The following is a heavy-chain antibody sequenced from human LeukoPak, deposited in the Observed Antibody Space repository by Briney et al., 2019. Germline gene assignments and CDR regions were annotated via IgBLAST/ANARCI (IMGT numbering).Heavy chain of an antibody. J-gene: IGHJ4*01. D-gene: IGHD3-22*01. CDR3: ARDPTLYDSRQKGFDY. V-gene: IGHV4-39*07. CDR1: GGSISSGGYY. Sequence: SETLSLTCTVSGGSISSGGYYWSWIRQPPGKGLEWIGSIYYSGSTYYNPSLKSRVTISVDTSKNQFSLKLSSVTAADTAVYYCARDPTLYDSRQKGFDYWGPGTLVTVSP. CDR2: IYYSGST.